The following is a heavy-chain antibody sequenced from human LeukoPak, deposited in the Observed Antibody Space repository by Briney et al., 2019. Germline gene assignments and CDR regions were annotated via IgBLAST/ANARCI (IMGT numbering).Heavy chain of an antibody. J-gene: IGHJ5*02. CDR3: ATYCSSTSCYEGRFDP. D-gene: IGHD2-2*01. Sequence: PGGSLRLSCAASGFTFSSYSMNWVRQAPGKGLEWVSSISSSSSYIYYADSVKGRFTISRDNAKNSLYLQMNSLGAEDTAVYYCATYCSSTSCYEGRFDPWGQGTLVTVSS. CDR2: ISSSSSYI. V-gene: IGHV3-21*01. CDR1: GFTFSSYS.